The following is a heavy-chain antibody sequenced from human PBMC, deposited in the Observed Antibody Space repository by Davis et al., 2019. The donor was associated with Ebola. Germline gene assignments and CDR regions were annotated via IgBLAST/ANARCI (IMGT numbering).Heavy chain of an antibody. Sequence: GGSLRLSCAASGLIFNNYWMSWIRQAPGKGLEWVSTISGSGGGTFYADSVKGRFTMSRDNSKNTLYLQMNSPRAEDTAIYYCARGYYGDYQWGQGTLVTVSS. J-gene: IGHJ4*02. CDR3: ARGYYGDYQ. CDR1: GLIFNNYW. V-gene: IGHV3-23*01. CDR2: ISGSGGGT. D-gene: IGHD4-17*01.